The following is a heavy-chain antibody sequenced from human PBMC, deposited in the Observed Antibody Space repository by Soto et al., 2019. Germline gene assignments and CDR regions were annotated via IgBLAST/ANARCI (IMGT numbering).Heavy chain of an antibody. CDR1: GYTFTSYA. V-gene: IGHV1-3*01. CDR2: INAGNGNT. Sequence: ASVKVSCKASGYTFTSYAMHWVRQAPGQRLEWIGWINAGNGNTKYSQKFQGRVTITRDTSASTAYMELSSLRSEDTAVYYCARAPPYCSSTSCYPPGNYGMDVWGQGTTVTVSS. CDR3: ARAPPYCSSTSCYPPGNYGMDV. D-gene: IGHD2-2*01. J-gene: IGHJ6*02.